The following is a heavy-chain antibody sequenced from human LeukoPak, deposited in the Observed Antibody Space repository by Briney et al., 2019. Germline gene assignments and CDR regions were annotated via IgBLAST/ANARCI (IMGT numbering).Heavy chain of an antibody. Sequence: SGTLSLTCTVSGGPVNNGNYYWSWVPQPPGEGLEWIGYIYHSGSTNYHPSLKSRVTISVDTSKNQFSLKLSSVTAADTAVYYCARGRVRFDPWGQGTLVTVSS. CDR3: ARGRVRFDP. CDR1: GGPVNNGNYY. CDR2: IYHSGST. V-gene: IGHV4-61*01. J-gene: IGHJ5*02. D-gene: IGHD3-10*01.